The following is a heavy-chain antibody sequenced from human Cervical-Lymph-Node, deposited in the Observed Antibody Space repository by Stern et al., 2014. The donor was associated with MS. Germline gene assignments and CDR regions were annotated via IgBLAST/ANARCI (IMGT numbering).Heavy chain of an antibody. D-gene: IGHD2-15*01. Sequence: VQLVQSGGGLVQPGGSLRLSCAGSGFSLSSYWMSWVRQAPGKGPELVATIKQDGSERYYVDSVKGRFTISRDNSKNSGFLQMNSLRVDDPFVYYCARDCGSGSCYQTQYYYGVDVGGQGTTVIVSS. V-gene: IGHV3-7*01. J-gene: IGHJ6*02. CDR1: GFSLSSYW. CDR3: ARDCGSGSCYQTQYYYGVDV. CDR2: IKQDGSER.